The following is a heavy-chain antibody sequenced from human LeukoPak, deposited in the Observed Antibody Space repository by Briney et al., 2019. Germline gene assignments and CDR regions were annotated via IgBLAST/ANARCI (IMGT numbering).Heavy chain of an antibody. V-gene: IGHV4-38-2*02. D-gene: IGHD3-16*02. J-gene: IGHJ5*02. CDR3: ARHRRHGFCYRDTCSLSFWFDP. Sequence: SETLSLTCTVSGYSISSGYYWGWIRQPPGKGLEWIGSIYHSGSTYYNPSLKSRVTISVDTSKNHFSLNLKSVTATDSSVYFCARHRRHGFCYRDTCSLSFWFDPWGPGTLVTVSS. CDR2: IYHSGST. CDR1: GYSISSGYY.